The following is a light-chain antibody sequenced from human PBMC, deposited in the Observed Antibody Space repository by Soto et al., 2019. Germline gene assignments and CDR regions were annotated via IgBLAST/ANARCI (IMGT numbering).Light chain of an antibody. CDR1: SSDVGGYNY. CDR2: EVS. CDR3: SSYTINRTYV. J-gene: IGLJ1*01. V-gene: IGLV2-14*01. Sequence: QSVLTQPASVSGSPGQSITISCTGTSSDVGGYNYVSWYQQNPGKAPKLMIYEVSNRPSGVSNRFSGSKFGNMASLTISGLQAEDEADYYCSSYTINRTYVFGTGTRSPS.